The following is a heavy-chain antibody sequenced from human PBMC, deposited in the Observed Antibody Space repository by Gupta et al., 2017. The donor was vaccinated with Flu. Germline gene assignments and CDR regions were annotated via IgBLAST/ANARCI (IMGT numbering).Heavy chain of an antibody. CDR1: GFTFSSYS. Sequence: EVQLVESGGGLVQPGGSLRLSCAASGFTFSSYSMNWVRQAPGKGLEWVSYISSSSSTIYYADSVKGRFTISRDNAKNSLYLQMNSLRDEDTAVYYCARSHRVPAAPEGPDYWGQGTLVTVSS. J-gene: IGHJ4*02. V-gene: IGHV3-48*02. CDR2: ISSSSSTI. CDR3: ARSHRVPAAPEGPDY. D-gene: IGHD2-2*01.